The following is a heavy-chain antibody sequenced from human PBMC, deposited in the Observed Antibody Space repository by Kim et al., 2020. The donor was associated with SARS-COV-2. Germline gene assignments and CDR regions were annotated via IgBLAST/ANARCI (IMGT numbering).Heavy chain of an antibody. CDR1: GGSISSSSYY. V-gene: IGHV4-39*07. CDR3: ARDRRSGLDGDWFDP. CDR2: IYYSGST. D-gene: IGHD2-15*01. J-gene: IGHJ5*02. Sequence: SETLSLTCTVSGGSISSSSYYWGWIRQPPGKGLEWIGSIYYSGSTYYNPSLKSRVTISVDTSKNQFSLKLSSVTAADTAVYYCARDRRSGLDGDWFDPWG.